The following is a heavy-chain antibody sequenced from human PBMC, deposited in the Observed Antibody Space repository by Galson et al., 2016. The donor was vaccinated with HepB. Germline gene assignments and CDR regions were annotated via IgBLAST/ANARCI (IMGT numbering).Heavy chain of an antibody. CDR3: ARVFPSGHRSPFHAYDV. J-gene: IGHJ3*01. CDR2: LQSTGIS. CDR1: GIDVKTNY. Sequence: SLRLSCAASGIDVKTNYMSWVRQAPGKGLKWVLVLQSTGISNYADSVTGSFTISRDISRNTLSLQMNNLRTDDTGVYYCARVFPSGHRSPFHAYDVWGQGTLVTVS. D-gene: IGHD6-19*01. V-gene: IGHV3-66*01.